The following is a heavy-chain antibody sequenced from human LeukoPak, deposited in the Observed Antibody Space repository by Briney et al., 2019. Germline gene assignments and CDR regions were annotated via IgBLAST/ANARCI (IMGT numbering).Heavy chain of an antibody. Sequence: GGSLRLSCAASGFTVSSNYMSWVRQAPGQGLEWVSVISDSGDYTSYADSVRGRFTISRDNSRNTLYLQMISLRPEDTALYYCARTTSLTASGYDCWGQGTLVTVSS. CDR3: ARTTSLTASGYDC. CDR1: GFTVSSNY. CDR2: ISDSGDYT. D-gene: IGHD4-17*01. J-gene: IGHJ4*02. V-gene: IGHV3-53*01.